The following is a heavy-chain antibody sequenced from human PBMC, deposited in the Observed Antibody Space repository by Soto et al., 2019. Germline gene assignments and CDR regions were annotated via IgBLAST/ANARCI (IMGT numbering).Heavy chain of an antibody. D-gene: IGHD2-2*01. CDR1: GFTFSSYA. CDR3: AKLIVVVPAAMGWFDP. V-gene: IGHV3-23*01. Sequence: GGSLRLSCAASGFTFSSYAMSWVRQAPGKGLEWVSAISGSGGSTYYADSVKGRFTISRDNSKNTLYLQMNSLGAEDTAVYYCAKLIVVVPAAMGWFDPWGQGTLVTVSS. J-gene: IGHJ5*02. CDR2: ISGSGGST.